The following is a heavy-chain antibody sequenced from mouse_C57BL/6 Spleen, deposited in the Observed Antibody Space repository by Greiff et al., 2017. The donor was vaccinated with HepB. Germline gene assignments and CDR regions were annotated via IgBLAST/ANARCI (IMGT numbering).Heavy chain of an antibody. Sequence: QVQLQQPGAELVMPGASVKLSCKASGYTFTSYWLHWVKQRPGQGLEWIGELDPSDSYTNYNQKFKGKSTLTVDKSSSTAYMQLSSLTSEYSAVYCGAQESNYGYFGGWGAGTTVTVSS. V-gene: IGHV1-69*01. D-gene: IGHD2-5*01. CDR1: GYTFTSYW. J-gene: IGHJ1*01. CDR2: LDPSDSYT. CDR3: AQESNYGYFGG.